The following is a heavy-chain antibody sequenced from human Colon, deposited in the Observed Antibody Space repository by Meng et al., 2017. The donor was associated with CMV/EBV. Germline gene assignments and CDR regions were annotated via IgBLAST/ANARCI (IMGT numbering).Heavy chain of an antibody. V-gene: IGHV3-11*05. CDR2: IGPSSTDT. D-gene: IGHD3-10*01. CDR1: GFTFSDFY. CDR3: ARVGGSGSYNFDY. J-gene: IGHJ4*02. Sequence: QVTLVEFGENFVKPGGSLRAPCAASGFTFSDFYMSWIRQAPGKGPEWIAYIGPSSTDTFYGDSVKGRFIVSRDNSKNSLYLQMSSLRAEDTAVYYCARVGGSGSYNFDYWGQGTLVTVSS.